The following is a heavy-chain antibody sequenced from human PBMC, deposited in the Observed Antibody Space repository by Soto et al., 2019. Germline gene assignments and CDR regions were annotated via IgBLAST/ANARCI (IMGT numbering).Heavy chain of an antibody. Sequence: QVQLVQSGAEVKKPGSSVKVSCKASGGTFSSYAISWVRQAPGQGLEWMGGIIPIFGTANYAQKFQGRVTITADESTSTAYMELSSLRSEDTVVYYCASTGYSSSWSAGAFDYWGQGTLVTVSS. CDR2: IIPIFGTA. D-gene: IGHD6-13*01. CDR3: ASTGYSSSWSAGAFDY. V-gene: IGHV1-69*01. J-gene: IGHJ4*02. CDR1: GGTFSSYA.